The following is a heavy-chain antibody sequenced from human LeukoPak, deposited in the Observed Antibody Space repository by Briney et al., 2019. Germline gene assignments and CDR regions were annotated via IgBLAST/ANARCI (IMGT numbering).Heavy chain of an antibody. CDR3: ARDIGHCSSTSCQAPYYYYGMDV. Sequence: SETLSLTCTVSGGSISSYYWSWIRQPPGKGLEWIGYIYYSGSTNYNPSLKSRVTMSVDTSKNQFSLKLSSVTAADTAVYYCARDIGHCSSTSCQAPYYYYGMDVWGQGTLVTVSS. CDR1: GGSISSYY. J-gene: IGHJ6*02. D-gene: IGHD2-2*01. CDR2: IYYSGST. V-gene: IGHV4-59*01.